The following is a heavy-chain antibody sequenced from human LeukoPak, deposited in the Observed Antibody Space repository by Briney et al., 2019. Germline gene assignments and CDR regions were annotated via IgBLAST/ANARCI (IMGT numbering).Heavy chain of an antibody. CDR2: IYHSGST. V-gene: IGHV4-38-2*02. CDR1: AYSISSGYY. J-gene: IGHJ4*02. CDR3: ARVGYSTGYYFDY. D-gene: IGHD2-15*01. Sequence: PSETLSLTCTVSAYSISSGYYWGWIRQPPGKGLEWIGSIYHSGSTYYNPSLKSRVTISVDTSKNQFSLKLSSVTAADTAVYYCARVGYSTGYYFDYWGQGTLVTVSS.